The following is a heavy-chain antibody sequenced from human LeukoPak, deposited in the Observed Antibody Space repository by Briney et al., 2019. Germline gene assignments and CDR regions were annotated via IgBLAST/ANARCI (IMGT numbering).Heavy chain of an antibody. D-gene: IGHD3-16*01. CDR1: GFTFSSYG. CDR3: ARSYGGSDY. J-gene: IGHJ4*02. CDR2: ISYDGSNK. V-gene: IGHV3-30*03. Sequence: GGSLRLSCAASGFTFSSYGMHWVRQAPGKGLEWVAVISYDGSNKYYADSVKGRFTISRDNSKNTLYLQMNSLRAEDTAVYYCARSYGGSDYWGQGTLVTVSS.